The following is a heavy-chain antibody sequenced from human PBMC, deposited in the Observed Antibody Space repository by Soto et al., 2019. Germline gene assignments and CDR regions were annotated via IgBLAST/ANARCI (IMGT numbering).Heavy chain of an antibody. CDR1: GDSMRSSRLY. CDR3: ARHGHVRERPFYYYGMDV. J-gene: IGHJ6*02. Sequence: PSETLSLTCDVSGDSMRSSRLYWGGFRQPPGKGLEWIATVFCTGSSYYNSSLQSRATISVDTSKNRISLDLRSVTAADTAIYYCARHGHVRERPFYYYGMDVWGQGTTVTVSS. V-gene: IGHV4-39*01. CDR2: VFCTGSS. D-gene: IGHD1-1*01.